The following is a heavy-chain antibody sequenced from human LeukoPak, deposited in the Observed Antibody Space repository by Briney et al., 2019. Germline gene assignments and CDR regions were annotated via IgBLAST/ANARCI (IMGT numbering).Heavy chain of an antibody. Sequence: KPSETLSLTCTVSGGSISSYYWSWIRQPPGKGLEWIGYIYYSGSTNYNPSLKSRVTISVDTSKNQFSLKLSSVTAADTAVYYCARQKRSGYSYGLVDYWGQGTLVTVSS. V-gene: IGHV4-59*08. J-gene: IGHJ4*02. CDR2: IYYSGST. CDR3: ARQKRSGYSYGLVDY. CDR1: GGSISSYY. D-gene: IGHD5-18*01.